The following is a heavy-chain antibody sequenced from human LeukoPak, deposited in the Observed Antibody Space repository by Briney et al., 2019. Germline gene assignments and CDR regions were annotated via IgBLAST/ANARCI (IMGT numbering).Heavy chain of an antibody. CDR3: AELGITMIGGV. D-gene: IGHD3-10*02. CDR1: GFTFSSYE. J-gene: IGHJ6*04. V-gene: IGHV3-48*03. Sequence: GGSLRLSCAASGFTFSSYEMNWVRQAPGKGLEWVSYISSSGSTIYYADSVKGRFTISRDKAKNSLYLQMNSLRAEDTAVYYCAELGITMIGGVWGKGTTVTISS. CDR2: ISSSGSTI.